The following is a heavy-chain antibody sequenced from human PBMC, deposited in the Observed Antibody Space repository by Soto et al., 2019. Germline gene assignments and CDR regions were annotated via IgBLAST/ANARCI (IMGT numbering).Heavy chain of an antibody. CDR2: INHSGST. CDR3: ARGVYRYYYYGMDV. J-gene: IGHJ6*01. CDR1: GFTFSSYA. Sequence: GPLRLPCAASGFTFSSYARSWVRQAPGKGLEWIGEINHSGSTNYNPSLKSRVTISVDTSKNQFSLKLSSVTAADTAVYYCARGVYRYYYYGMDVWGQGTTVTVSS. D-gene: IGHD3-16*01. V-gene: IGHV4-34*01.